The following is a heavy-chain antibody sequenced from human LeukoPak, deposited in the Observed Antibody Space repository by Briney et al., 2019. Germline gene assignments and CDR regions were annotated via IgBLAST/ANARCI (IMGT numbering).Heavy chain of an antibody. D-gene: IGHD2-8*01. J-gene: IGHJ3*02. CDR1: GFTFSSYG. Sequence: GGSLRLSCAASGFTFSSYGMHWVRQAPGKGLEWVANIKQDGSEKYYVDSVKGRFTISRDNAKNSLYLQMNSLRAEDTAVYYCAREYETNDAFDIWGQGTMVTVSS. CDR2: IKQDGSEK. CDR3: AREYETNDAFDI. V-gene: IGHV3-7*01.